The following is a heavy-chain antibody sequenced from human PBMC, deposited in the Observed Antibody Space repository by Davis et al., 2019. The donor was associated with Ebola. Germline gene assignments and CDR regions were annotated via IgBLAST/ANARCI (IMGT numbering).Heavy chain of an antibody. J-gene: IGHJ4*02. Sequence: GESLKISCAASGFTFSSYGMHWVRQAPGKGLEWVAVISYDGSNKYYADSVKGRFTISRDNSKNTLYLQMNSLRAEDTAVYYCAKMGATDYWGQGTLVTVSS. CDR1: GFTFSSYG. CDR3: AKMGATDY. D-gene: IGHD1-26*01. CDR2: ISYDGSNK. V-gene: IGHV3-30*18.